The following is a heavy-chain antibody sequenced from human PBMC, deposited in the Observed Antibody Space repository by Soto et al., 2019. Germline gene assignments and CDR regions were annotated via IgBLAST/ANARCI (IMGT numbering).Heavy chain of an antibody. Sequence: QVQLVQSGAEVKKPGASVKVSCKASGYTFISYVISWVRQAPGPGLEWMGWISGYNGNTKYAQKLRGRVTMTTATATSTAYMALRRPISDDADMNFSVSAVGAQVVDYWGQGTRVTVSS. J-gene: IGHJ4*02. CDR1: GYTFISYV. CDR2: ISGYNGNT. V-gene: IGHV1-18*01. D-gene: IGHD6-19*01. CDR3: VSAVGAQVVDY.